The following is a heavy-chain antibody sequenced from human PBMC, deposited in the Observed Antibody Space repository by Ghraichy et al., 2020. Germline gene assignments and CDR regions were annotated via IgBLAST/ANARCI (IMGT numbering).Heavy chain of an antibody. D-gene: IGHD3-22*01. V-gene: IGHV3-7*05. CDR1: GFTFSSYW. CDR3: ARERAIGAYDSSGYYYSDAFDI. Sequence: LSLTCAASGFTFSSYWMSWVRQAPGKGLEWVANIKQDGSEKYYVDSVKGRFTISRDNAKNSLYLQMNSLRAEDTAVYYCARERAIGAYDSSGYYYSDAFDIWGQGTMVTVSS. J-gene: IGHJ3*02. CDR2: IKQDGSEK.